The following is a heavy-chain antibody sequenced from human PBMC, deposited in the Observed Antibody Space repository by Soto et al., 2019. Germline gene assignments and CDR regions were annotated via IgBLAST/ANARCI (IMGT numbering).Heavy chain of an antibody. V-gene: IGHV4-4*09. J-gene: IGHJ4*02. CDR2: IYDSGST. D-gene: IGHD3-22*01. Sequence: PSETLSLTCTVSGGSISSDYWSWIRQPPGKGLEWIGNIYDSGSTNYNPSLKSRVTISVDRSKNQFSLKLSSVTAADTAVYYCARGYYDSSGYLPYFDYWGQGTLVTVSS. CDR3: ARGYYDSSGYLPYFDY. CDR1: GGSISSDY.